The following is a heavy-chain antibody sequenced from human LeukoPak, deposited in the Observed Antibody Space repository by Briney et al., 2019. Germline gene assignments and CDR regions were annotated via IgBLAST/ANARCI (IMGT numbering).Heavy chain of an antibody. CDR3: ARGTFGGVIAFDY. J-gene: IGHJ4*02. V-gene: IGHV4-30-4*07. Sequence: SETLSLTCAVSGGSISSGGYSWSWIRQPPGKGLEWIGYIYYSGSTYYNPSLKSRVTISVDASKNQFSLKLSSVTAADTAVYYCARGTFGGVIAFDYWGQGTLVTVSS. D-gene: IGHD3-16*02. CDR2: IYYSGST. CDR1: GGSISSGGYS.